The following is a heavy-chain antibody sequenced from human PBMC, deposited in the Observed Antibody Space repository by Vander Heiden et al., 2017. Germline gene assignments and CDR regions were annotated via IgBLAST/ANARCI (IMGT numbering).Heavy chain of an antibody. CDR2: ISYDGSNK. CDR3: ARAPYTMMDFFDI. Sequence: QVQLVESGGGVVQPGRSLRLSCAASGFTFSSYAMHWVRQAPGKGLEWVAVISYDGSNKYYADSVKGRFTISRDNSKNTLYLQMNSLRAEDTAVYYCARAPYTMMDFFDIWGQGTMVTVSS. V-gene: IGHV3-30*01. CDR1: GFTFSSYA. D-gene: IGHD3-22*01. J-gene: IGHJ3*02.